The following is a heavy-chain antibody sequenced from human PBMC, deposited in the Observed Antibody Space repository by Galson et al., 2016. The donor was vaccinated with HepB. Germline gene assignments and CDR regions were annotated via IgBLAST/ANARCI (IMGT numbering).Heavy chain of an antibody. CDR2: VDYDGNT. V-gene: IGHV4-34*01. J-gene: IGHJ6*02. Sequence: ETLSLTCAVQDGSFSDYYWTWIRQTPEKGLEWIGEVDYDGNTKYNPSLNSRVAISVDTSRNQVSLRLHSVTAADTAIYYCASQNGYFDFLSDYYTYYYGMDVWGQGTAVTVSS. CDR1: DGSFSDYY. CDR3: ASQNGYFDFLSDYYTYYYGMDV. D-gene: IGHD3-3*01.